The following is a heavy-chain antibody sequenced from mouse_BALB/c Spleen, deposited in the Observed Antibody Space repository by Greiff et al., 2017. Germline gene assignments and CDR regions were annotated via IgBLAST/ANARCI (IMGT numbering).Heavy chain of an antibody. V-gene: IGHV2-2*02. Sequence: QVQLKGSGPGLVQPSQTLSLTCPASGFPLISYGVHWVRQSPGKGLEGLGVIWSGGSKDYNAAFISRLSISKDNSKSQVFFKMNSLQANDTAIYYCTRIRGAMDYWGQGTSVTVSS. D-gene: IGHD1-1*01. J-gene: IGHJ4*01. CDR1: GFPLISYG. CDR2: IWSGGSK. CDR3: TRIRGAMDY.